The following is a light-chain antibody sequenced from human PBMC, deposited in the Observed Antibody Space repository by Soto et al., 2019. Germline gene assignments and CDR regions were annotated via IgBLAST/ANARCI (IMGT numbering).Light chain of an antibody. Sequence: DIQMTQSPSSLSASVGDRVTITCRTSHDIRSYLGWFQQKPGKAPKRLIYAASTLQSGVPSRFSGSRSGTEFTLTISSLQPEDFATYYCLQHNSYPFTFGPGTKVDIK. V-gene: IGKV1-17*01. CDR3: LQHNSYPFT. CDR2: AAS. J-gene: IGKJ3*01. CDR1: HDIRSY.